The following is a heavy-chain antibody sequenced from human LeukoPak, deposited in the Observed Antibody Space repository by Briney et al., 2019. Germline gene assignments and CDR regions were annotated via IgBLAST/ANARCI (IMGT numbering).Heavy chain of an antibody. CDR3: ARGVGIVPAAKMDV. D-gene: IGHD2-2*01. Sequence: SVKVSCKASGGTFSSYAISWVRQAPGQGLEWMGGIIPIFGTANYAQKFQGRVTITSDESTSTAYMELSSLRSEDTAVYYCARGVGIVPAAKMDVWGKGTTVTASS. J-gene: IGHJ6*04. CDR1: GGTFSSYA. V-gene: IGHV1-69*13. CDR2: IIPIFGTA.